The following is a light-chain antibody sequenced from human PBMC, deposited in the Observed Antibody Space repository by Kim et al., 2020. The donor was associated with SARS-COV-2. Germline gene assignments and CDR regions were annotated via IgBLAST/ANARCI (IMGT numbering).Light chain of an antibody. J-gene: IGLJ3*02. CDR2: EDY. V-gene: IGLV6-57*04. Sequence: NFMLTQPHSVSESPGKTVTISCTRSRGTIGTNFVQWYQQRPGSAPTTVIYEDYRRPSGVPDRFSASTDISSNSASLTISELKTEDEADYYCQSYDSSTWVFGGGTQLTVL. CDR3: QSYDSSTWV. CDR1: RGTIGTNF.